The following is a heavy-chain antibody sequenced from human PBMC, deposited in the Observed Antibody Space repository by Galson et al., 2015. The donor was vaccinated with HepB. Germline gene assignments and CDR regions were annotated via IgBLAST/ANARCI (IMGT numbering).Heavy chain of an antibody. CDR3: ARAIGHYYDSSDDAFDI. CDR2: INTNTGNP. D-gene: IGHD3-22*01. Sequence: SVKVSCKASGYTFTSYAMNWVRQAPGQGLEWMGWINTNTGNPTYAQGFTGRFVFSLDTSVSTAYLQISSLKAEDTAVYYCARAIGHYYDSSDDAFDIWGQGTMATVSS. J-gene: IGHJ3*02. CDR1: GYTFTSYA. V-gene: IGHV7-4-1*02.